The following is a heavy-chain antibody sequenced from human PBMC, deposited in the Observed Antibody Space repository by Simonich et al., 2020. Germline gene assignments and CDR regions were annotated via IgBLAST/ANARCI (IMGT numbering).Heavy chain of an antibody. CDR3: AREGAGNDAFDI. V-gene: IGHV3-30*07. Sequence: QVQLVESGGGVVQPGRSLRLSCAASGFTFSSYAMHWVRQAQGKGLEVVAVISNDGSNKYYADSVKGRFTISRDNSKNTLYLQMNSLRAEDTAVYYCAREGAGNDAFDIWGQGTMVTVSS. J-gene: IGHJ3*02. CDR1: GFTFSSYA. D-gene: IGHD1-26*01. CDR2: ISNDGSNK.